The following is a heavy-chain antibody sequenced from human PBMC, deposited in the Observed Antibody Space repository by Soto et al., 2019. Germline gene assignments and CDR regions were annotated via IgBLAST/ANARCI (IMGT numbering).Heavy chain of an antibody. CDR2: INAGNGNT. V-gene: IGHV1-3*01. CDR3: AGGLPVLRSFDWVPIRDNWFAP. CDR1: GYTFTSYA. J-gene: IGHJ5*02. Sequence: GASVKVSCKASGYTFTSYAIHWVRQAPGQRLEWMGWINAGNGNTKYSQKFQGRVTITRDTSASTAYMELTSLRSEDTAVYYCAGGLPVLRSFDWVPIRDNWFAPWGQGTLVTAS. D-gene: IGHD3-9*01.